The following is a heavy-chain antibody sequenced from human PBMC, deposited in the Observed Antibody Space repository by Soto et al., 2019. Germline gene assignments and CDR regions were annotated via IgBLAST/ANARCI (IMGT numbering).Heavy chain of an antibody. V-gene: IGHV3-23*01. J-gene: IGHJ5*02. Sequence: EVQLLDSGGGLVQPGGSLRLSFAASGFTFSSSAMSWVRQAPGKGLEWVPAVSGSGGTTYYADSVRGRFTISRDNSKNTLYLQMNSLRAEDTAIYFCARCTVDTIVTSGWCHYLDPWGQGTLVTVSS. CDR1: GFTFSSSA. D-gene: IGHD6-19*01. CDR3: ARCTVDTIVTSGWCHYLDP. CDR2: VSGSGGTT.